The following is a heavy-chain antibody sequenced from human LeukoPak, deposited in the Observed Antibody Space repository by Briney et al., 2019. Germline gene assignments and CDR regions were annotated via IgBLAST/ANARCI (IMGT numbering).Heavy chain of an antibody. J-gene: IGHJ6*03. V-gene: IGHV3-20*04. CDR2: LNWNGGST. Sequence: GGSLRLSCAASGFTFDDYGMSWVRQAPGKGLEWVSGLNWNGGSTGYADSVKGRFTISRDNAKNSLYLQMISLRAEDTALYYCARDLRLTYYYYMDVWGKGTTVTVSS. CDR1: GFTFDDYG. CDR3: ARDLRLTYYYYMDV. D-gene: IGHD3-16*01.